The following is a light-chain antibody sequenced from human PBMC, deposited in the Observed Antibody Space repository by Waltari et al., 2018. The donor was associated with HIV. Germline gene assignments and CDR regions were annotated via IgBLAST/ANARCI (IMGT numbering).Light chain of an antibody. J-gene: IGKJ2*01. Sequence: DIVMTPSPLSLPVTPGEPASISCRSSQSLLHRNGYTYLDWYRQRPGHSPQLLIYLGSNRDCGVPERFSGSGSGTDVTLKISRLEAEDVGVYYCMQAVQTPYTFGQGTKLEIK. CDR3: MQAVQTPYT. CDR2: LGS. CDR1: QSLLHRNGYTY. V-gene: IGKV2-28*01.